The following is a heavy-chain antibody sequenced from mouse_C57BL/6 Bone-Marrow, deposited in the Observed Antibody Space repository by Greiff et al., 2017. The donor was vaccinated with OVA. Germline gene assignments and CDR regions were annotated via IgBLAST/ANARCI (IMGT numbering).Heavy chain of an antibody. J-gene: IGHJ1*03. CDR2: IDPNSGGT. Sequence: VQLQQPGAELVKPGASVKLSCKASGYTFTSYWMHWVKQRPGRGLEWIGRIDPNSGGTKYNEKFKSKATLTVDKPSSTAYMQLSSLTSEDAAVYYCARKGDSNYVNWYFDVWGTGTTVTVSS. D-gene: IGHD2-5*01. CDR3: ARKGDSNYVNWYFDV. CDR1: GYTFTSYW. V-gene: IGHV1-72*01.